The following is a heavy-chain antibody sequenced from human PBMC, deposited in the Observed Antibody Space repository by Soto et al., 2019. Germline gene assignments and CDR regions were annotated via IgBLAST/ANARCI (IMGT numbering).Heavy chain of an antibody. V-gene: IGHV4-59*01. D-gene: IGHD2-15*01. J-gene: IGHJ4*02. CDR1: GGSISGYY. CDR2: IYYSGST. Sequence: PSETLSLTCSVSGGSISGYYWSWIRQTPEKGLEWIGYIYYSGSTNYNPSLKSRVTMLIDMPKNQFSLKLISVSAADTAVYYCAAAPRYWGQGILVTVSS. CDR3: AAAPRY.